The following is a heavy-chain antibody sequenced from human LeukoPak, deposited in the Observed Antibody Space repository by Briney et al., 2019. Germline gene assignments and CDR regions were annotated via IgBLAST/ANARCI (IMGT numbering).Heavy chain of an antibody. CDR1: GFTFSSYA. Sequence: GGSLRLSCAASGFTFSSYAMHWVRQAPGKGLEYVSAISSNGGSTYYANSVKGRFTISRDNSKNTLYLQMNSLRAEDTAVYYCAKLVTMTGYAFDIWGQGTMVTVSS. V-gene: IGHV3-64*01. CDR3: AKLVTMTGYAFDI. D-gene: IGHD3-9*01. J-gene: IGHJ3*02. CDR2: ISSNGGST.